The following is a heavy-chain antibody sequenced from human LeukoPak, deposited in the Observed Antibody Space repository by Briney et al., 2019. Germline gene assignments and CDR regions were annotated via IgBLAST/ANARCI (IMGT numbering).Heavy chain of an antibody. V-gene: IGHV3-21*01. CDR1: GFTFSSYS. CDR3: ARGSYYDILTGYSRRITMVRGFWY. CDR2: ISTGNSYK. J-gene: IGHJ4*02. Sequence: GGSLRLSCAASGFTFSSYSMNWVRQAPGKGLEWVSSISTGNSYKYYADSLKGRFTISRDNAKNSLYLQMNSLRAEDTAVYYCARGSYYDILTGYSRRITMVRGFWYWGQGTLVTVSS. D-gene: IGHD3-9*01.